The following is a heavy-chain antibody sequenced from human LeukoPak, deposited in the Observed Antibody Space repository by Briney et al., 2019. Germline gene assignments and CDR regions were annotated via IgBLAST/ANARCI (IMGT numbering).Heavy chain of an antibody. V-gene: IGHV1-8*01. J-gene: IGHJ4*02. CDR1: GYTFTSYD. Sequence: ASVKVSCKASGYTFTSYDINWVRQATGQGLEWMGWMNPNSGNTGYAQKFQGRVTMTRNTSISTAYMELSSLRSEDTAVYYCARGDHDFWSGCSLYYFDYWGQGTLVTVSS. CDR2: MNPNSGNT. CDR3: ARGDHDFWSGCSLYYFDY. D-gene: IGHD3-3*01.